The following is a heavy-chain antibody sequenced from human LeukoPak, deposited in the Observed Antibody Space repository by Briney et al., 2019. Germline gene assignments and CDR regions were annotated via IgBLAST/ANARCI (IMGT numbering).Heavy chain of an antibody. D-gene: IGHD1-1*01. CDR3: ARGRVSLSTWYSTYYYYFYMDV. V-gene: IGHV4-59*01. Sequence: SETLSLTCTVSGGSISSYYWSWIRQPPGKGLEWIGYVDHTGSTNFNPSLNGRVSISRDTTNNLFSLRLRSVTAADTAVYFCARGRVSLSTWYSTYYYYFYMDVWGKGTTVTVSS. CDR2: VDHTGST. J-gene: IGHJ6*03. CDR1: GGSISSYY.